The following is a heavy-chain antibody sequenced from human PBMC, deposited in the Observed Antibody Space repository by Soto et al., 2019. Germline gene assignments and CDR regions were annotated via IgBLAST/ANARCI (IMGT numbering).Heavy chain of an antibody. CDR3: ASFSRGTWSGFTAD. D-gene: IGHD3-3*01. Sequence: SVKVSCKASGGSHSYNVISWVRQVPGQGLEWMGGVIPFSGTTTYAQKFQDRVTITADESASSAHMELRSLTSEDTAVYYCASFSRGTWSGFTADWGQGTPVTVSS. J-gene: IGHJ4*02. V-gene: IGHV1-69*13. CDR1: GGSHSYNV. CDR2: VIPFSGTT.